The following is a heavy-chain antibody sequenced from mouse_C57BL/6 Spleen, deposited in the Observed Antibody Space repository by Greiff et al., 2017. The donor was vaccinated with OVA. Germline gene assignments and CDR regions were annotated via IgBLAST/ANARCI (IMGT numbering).Heavy chain of an antibody. CDR2: IDPSDSYT. D-gene: IGHD2-2*01. V-gene: IGHV1-69*01. Sequence: QVQLQQPGAELVMPGASVTLSCKASGYTFTSYWMHWVKQRPGQGLEWIGAIDPSDSYTHYNQKFKGKSTLTVDKSSSTAYMQLSSLTSEYSAVYYCARKEDYGYDGCAYWGQGTRVTVSA. J-gene: IGHJ3*01. CDR3: ARKEDYGYDGCAY. CDR1: GYTFTSYW.